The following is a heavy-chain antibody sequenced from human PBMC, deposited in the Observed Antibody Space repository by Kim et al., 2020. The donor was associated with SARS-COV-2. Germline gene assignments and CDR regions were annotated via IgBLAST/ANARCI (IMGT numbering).Heavy chain of an antibody. CDR3: ARTWLRYYGSGSYYDY. D-gene: IGHD3-10*01. CDR1: GGSISSGGYY. Sequence: SETLSLTCTVSGGSISSGGYYWSWIRQHPGKGLEWIGYIYYSGSTYYNPSLKSRVTISVDTSKNQFSLKLSSVTAADTAVYYCARTWLRYYGSGSYYDYWGQGTLVTVSS. J-gene: IGHJ4*02. V-gene: IGHV4-31*03. CDR2: IYYSGST.